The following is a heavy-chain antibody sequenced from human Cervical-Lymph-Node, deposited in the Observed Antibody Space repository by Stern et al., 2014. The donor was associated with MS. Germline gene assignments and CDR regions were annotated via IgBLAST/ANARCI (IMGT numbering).Heavy chain of an antibody. CDR1: GGSISSGGYS. J-gene: IGHJ3*02. Sequence: QLQLQESGSRLVKPSQTLSLTCTVSGGSISSGGYSWSWIRQSPGKGLEWIGYILQSGSPYYNPSLRGRVTASLDRAKNQFSLKMPSVTAADTAVYFCARGVDFGRGEVFDIWGQGTMVTVSS. CDR3: ARGVDFGRGEVFDI. D-gene: IGHD4-17*01. CDR2: ILQSGSP. V-gene: IGHV4-30-2*06.